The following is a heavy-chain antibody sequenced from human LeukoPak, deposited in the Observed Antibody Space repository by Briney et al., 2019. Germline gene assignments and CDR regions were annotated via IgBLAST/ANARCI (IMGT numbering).Heavy chain of an antibody. CDR1: GFTFSSYE. CDR2: MNSDGSST. D-gene: IGHD3-10*01. J-gene: IGHJ3*02. V-gene: IGHV3-74*01. Sequence: GGSPRLSCAASGFTFSSYEMNWVRQAPGKGLVWVSRMNSDGSSTSYADSVKGRFTISRDNAKSTLYLQMNSLRAEDSAVYYCARAKMVRGIIDPDAFEIWGQGTMVTVSS. CDR3: ARAKMVRGIIDPDAFEI.